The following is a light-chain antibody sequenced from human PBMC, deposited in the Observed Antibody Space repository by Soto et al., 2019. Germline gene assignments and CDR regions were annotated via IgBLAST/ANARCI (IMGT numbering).Light chain of an antibody. CDR1: SSDVGGYNY. Sequence: QSVLTQPASVSGSPGQSITISCTGTSSDVGGYNYVSWYQQHPGKAPKLMIYEVGNRPSGVSNRFSGSKSGNTASLTISGLQAEDEADYYCSSYTSSSTLEGYVFGTGTKATVL. CDR2: EVG. CDR3: SSYTSSSTLEGYV. J-gene: IGLJ1*01. V-gene: IGLV2-14*01.